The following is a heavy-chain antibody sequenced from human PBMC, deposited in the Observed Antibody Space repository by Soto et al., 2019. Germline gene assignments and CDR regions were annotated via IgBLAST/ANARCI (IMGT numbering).Heavy chain of an antibody. J-gene: IGHJ6*02. CDR3: ATQTISHTWGV. V-gene: IGHV4-4*02. CDR1: GAPITTTKW. D-gene: IGHD3-16*01. CDR2: LSREGNR. Sequence: QEQPQESGPGLVKPSETLSLTCTVSGAPITTTKWWAWVRLPPGKALEWIGELSREGNRNSNPSLEGRFIMSLDQSKNHFSLQLTSVTAADTAIYYCATQTISHTWGVWGRGTSVTVSS.